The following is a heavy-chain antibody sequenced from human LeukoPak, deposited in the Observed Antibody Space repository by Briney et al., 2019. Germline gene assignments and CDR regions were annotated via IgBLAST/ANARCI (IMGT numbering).Heavy chain of an antibody. V-gene: IGHV1-2*02. D-gene: IGHD6-13*01. CDR1: GYTFTGYY. CDR2: INPNSGGT. J-gene: IGHJ6*03. Sequence: ASVKVSCKASGYTFTGYYMHWVRQAPGQGLEWMGWINPNSGGTNYAQKFQGRVTMTRDTSISTAYMELSSLRFDDTAVYYCARGATAGRFSLRPTGAYYMDVWGKGTTVTVSS. CDR3: ARGATAGRFSLRPTGAYYMDV.